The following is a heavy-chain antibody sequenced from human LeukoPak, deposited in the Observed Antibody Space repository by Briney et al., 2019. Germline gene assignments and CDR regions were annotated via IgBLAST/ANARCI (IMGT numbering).Heavy chain of an antibody. Sequence: QSGGSLRLSCAASGFTFSSYTMNWVRQAPGKGLEWISFISSDSSAIHYADSVKGRFTISRDNAKNSLYLHMNGLRDEDTAVYYCARDDFGDYVIDYWGQGTLVTVSS. CDR2: ISSDSSAI. D-gene: IGHD4-17*01. V-gene: IGHV3-48*02. CDR3: ARDDFGDYVIDY. J-gene: IGHJ4*02. CDR1: GFTFSSYT.